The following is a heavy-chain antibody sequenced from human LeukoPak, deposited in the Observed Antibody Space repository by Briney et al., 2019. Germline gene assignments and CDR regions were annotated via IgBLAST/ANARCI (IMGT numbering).Heavy chain of an antibody. Sequence: PSETLSFTCTVSGGSIGNYYWSWIRQPAGKGLEWIGRVYTSGSTNYNPSLKSRVTMSVDTSKNHFSLRLNSVTAADTAVYYCTRDSSGTVTSYYYYYMDVWGKGTTVTISS. CDR1: GGSIGNYY. CDR2: VYTSGST. J-gene: IGHJ6*03. V-gene: IGHV4-4*07. D-gene: IGHD3-10*01. CDR3: TRDSSGTVTSYYYYYMDV.